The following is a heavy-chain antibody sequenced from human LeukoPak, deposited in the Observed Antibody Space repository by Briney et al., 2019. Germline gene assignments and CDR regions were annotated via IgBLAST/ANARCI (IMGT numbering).Heavy chain of an antibody. CDR2: IGTASDT. CDR1: GFTFSSFD. CDR3: ARGPPRGKYYYMNV. J-gene: IGHJ6*03. V-gene: IGHV3-13*01. Sequence: GGSLRLSCAASGFTFSSFDMHWVRQPTGQGLEWVSTIGTASDTYYPGSVEGRFTLSRDNAKNSLYLQMNSLTAGDTAVYYCARGPPRGKYYYMNVWGKGTTVTVSS. D-gene: IGHD1-1*01.